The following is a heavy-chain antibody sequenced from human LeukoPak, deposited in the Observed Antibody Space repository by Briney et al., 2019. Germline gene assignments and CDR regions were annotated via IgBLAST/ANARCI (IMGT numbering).Heavy chain of an antibody. V-gene: IGHV4-59*08. CDR1: GGSISGYY. J-gene: IGHJ4*02. CDR3: VRHPWRTGSRDYNFDD. D-gene: IGHD3-16*01. CDR2: IYYSGST. Sequence: PSETLSLTCTVSGGSISGYYWSWIRQPPGKGLEWIGHIYYSGSTNYNPSLKSRVTISVDTSKNQFSLRMTSVTAADTAVYYCVRHPWRTGSRDYNFDDWGQGTLVTVSS.